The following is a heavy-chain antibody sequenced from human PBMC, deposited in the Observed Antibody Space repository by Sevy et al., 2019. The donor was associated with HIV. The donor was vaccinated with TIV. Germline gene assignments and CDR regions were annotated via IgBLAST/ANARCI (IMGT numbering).Heavy chain of an antibody. D-gene: IGHD3-22*01. CDR2: ISRSSNTI. V-gene: IGHV3-48*02. CDR1: GFTFSSYS. Sequence: GGSLRLSCAASGFTFSSYSMNWVRQAPGKGLEWVSYISRSSNTIYYADSVKGRFTNSRDNAKNSLYLQMNSLRDEDKDVSYCARERKMYDSSGYSFHFDYWGQGTLVTVSS. CDR3: ARERKMYDSSGYSFHFDY. J-gene: IGHJ4*02.